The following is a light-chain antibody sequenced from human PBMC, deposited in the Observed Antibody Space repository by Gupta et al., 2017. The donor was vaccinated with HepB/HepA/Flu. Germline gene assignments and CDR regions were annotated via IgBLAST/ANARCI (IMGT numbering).Light chain of an antibody. V-gene: IGLV1-44*01. J-gene: IGLJ2*01. Sequence: SVLTQPPSASGTPGQRVTISCSGSNSNIGNNPVNWYQQLPGTAPKLLIYSNIQRPSGVPDRFSGSKSGTSASLAISGLQSEDEADYYCSAWDDSLNGPVVFGGGTKLTVL. CDR1: NSNIGNNP. CDR3: SAWDDSLNGPVV. CDR2: SNI.